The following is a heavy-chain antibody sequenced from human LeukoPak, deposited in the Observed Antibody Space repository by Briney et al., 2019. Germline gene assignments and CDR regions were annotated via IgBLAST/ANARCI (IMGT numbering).Heavy chain of an antibody. D-gene: IGHD6-13*01. CDR1: EFTFSTYG. CDR2: ISGSGGST. Sequence: GGSLRLSCAASEFTFSTYGMSWVRQAPGKGLEWVSSISGSGGSTQYADSVQGRFAISRDNSNNTLYLQMNSLRAEDTAVYYCARTTSGRGAAAGRRGGAFDIWGQGTMVTVSS. CDR3: ARTTSGRGAAAGRRGGAFDI. J-gene: IGHJ3*02. V-gene: IGHV3-23*01.